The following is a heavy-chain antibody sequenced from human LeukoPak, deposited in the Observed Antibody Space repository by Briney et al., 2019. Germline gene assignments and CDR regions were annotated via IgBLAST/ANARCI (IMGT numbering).Heavy chain of an antibody. J-gene: IGHJ4*02. CDR3: ARAPSPLAVAGTDY. CDR2: ISYDGSNK. D-gene: IGHD6-19*01. Sequence: PGRSLRLSCAASGFTFSSYAMHWVRQAPGKGLEWVTVISYDGSNKYYADSVKGRFTISRDNSKNTLYLQMNSLRAEDTAVYYCARAPSPLAVAGTDYWGQGTLVTVSS. V-gene: IGHV3-30*14. CDR1: GFTFSSYA.